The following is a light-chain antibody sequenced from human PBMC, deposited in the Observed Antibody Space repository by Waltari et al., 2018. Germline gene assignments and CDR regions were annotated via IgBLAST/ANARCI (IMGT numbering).Light chain of an antibody. CDR2: AVS. V-gene: IGLV2-14*03. Sequence: QSALTQPASVSGSPGQSITISCTGTSSDIGTYNYFSWYQQHPGKAPKLMIYAVSNRPSGVSNRFSASKSGNTASLTIAGLQAEDEADYYCSSYTSTETWVFGGGTKLTVL. CDR3: SSYTSTETWV. J-gene: IGLJ3*02. CDR1: SSDIGTYNY.